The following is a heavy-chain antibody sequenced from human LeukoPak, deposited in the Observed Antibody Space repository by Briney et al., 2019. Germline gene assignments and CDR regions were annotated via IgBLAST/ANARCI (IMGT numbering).Heavy chain of an antibody. CDR1: GGSISSSGYY. J-gene: IGHJ3*02. V-gene: IGHV4-61*02. D-gene: IGHD3-22*01. Sequence: SETLPLTCTVSGGSISSSGYYWSWIRQPAGKGLEWIGRIYTSGSTNYNPSLKSRVTISVDTSKNQFSLKLSSVTAADTAVYYCARGEKYYYDSSGYRIHAFDIWGQGTMVTVSS. CDR3: ARGEKYYYDSSGYRIHAFDI. CDR2: IYTSGST.